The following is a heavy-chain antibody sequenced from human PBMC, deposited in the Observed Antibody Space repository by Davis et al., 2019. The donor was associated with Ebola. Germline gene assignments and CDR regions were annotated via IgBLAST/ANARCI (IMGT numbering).Heavy chain of an antibody. D-gene: IGHD3-22*01. V-gene: IGHV1-69*13. CDR3: AREGSGYLSFDP. J-gene: IGHJ5*02. CDR1: GYTFTSYD. CDR2: IIPIFGTA. Sequence: SVKVSCKASGYTFTSYDINWVRQAPGQGLEWMGGIIPIFGTANYAQKFQGRVTITADESTSTAYMELSSLRSEDTAVYYCAREGSGYLSFDPWGQGTLVTVSS.